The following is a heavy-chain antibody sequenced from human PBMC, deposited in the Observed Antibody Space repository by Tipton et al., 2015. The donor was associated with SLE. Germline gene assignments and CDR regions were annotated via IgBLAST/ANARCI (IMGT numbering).Heavy chain of an antibody. CDR2: IYYSGST. Sequence: LRLSCAVYGGSFSSYYWSWIRQPPGKGLEWIGYIYYSGSTNYNPSLKSRVTISVDTSKNQFSLKLSSVTAADTAVYYCASHLGAVLANWGQGTLVTVSS. CDR3: ASHLGAVLAN. CDR1: GGSFSSYY. V-gene: IGHV4-59*01. D-gene: IGHD6-19*01. J-gene: IGHJ4*02.